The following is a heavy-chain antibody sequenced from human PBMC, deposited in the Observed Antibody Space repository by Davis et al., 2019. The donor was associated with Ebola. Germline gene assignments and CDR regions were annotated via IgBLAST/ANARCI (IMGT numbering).Heavy chain of an antibody. CDR3: ARDNNDALLWWNWFDP. D-gene: IGHD2-21*01. CDR2: IRSSSSYI. Sequence: GESLKISCAASGCIFSSYSMNWVRQAPGKGLEWVSSIRSSSSYIYYADSVKDRFTISRDNAKNSLYLQMNSLRAEDTAVNYCARDNNDALLWWNWFDPWGQGTLVTVSS. J-gene: IGHJ5*02. V-gene: IGHV3-21*01. CDR1: GCIFSSYS.